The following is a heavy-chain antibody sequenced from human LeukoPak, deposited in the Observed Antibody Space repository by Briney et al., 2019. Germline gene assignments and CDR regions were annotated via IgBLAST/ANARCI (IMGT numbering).Heavy chain of an antibody. D-gene: IGHD2-8*01. CDR3: TSIMVATDY. J-gene: IGHJ4*02. Sequence: PGGSLRLXCAASGFTCSGSAMHWVRRTSGKGLEWVGRIRSKANSYATAYAASVKGRFTISRDDSKNTAYLQMNSLKTEDTAVYYCTSIMVATDYWGQGTLVTVSS. CDR2: IRSKANSYAT. CDR1: GFTCSGSA. V-gene: IGHV3-73*01.